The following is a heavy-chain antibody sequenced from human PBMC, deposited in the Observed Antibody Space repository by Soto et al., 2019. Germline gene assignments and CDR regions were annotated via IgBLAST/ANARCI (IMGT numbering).Heavy chain of an antibody. J-gene: IGHJ4*02. CDR1: GGSFTSNNW. D-gene: IGHD1-7*01. CDR2: IYRTGST. CDR3: ASRDPGTSVDY. V-gene: IGHV4-4*02. Sequence: QVQLQESGPGLVKPSGTLSLTCAVSGGSFTSNNWWPWVRQPPGQGLEWIGEIYRTGSTNYNPSLKSRVTISLDKSENQFSLKVTSLTAAVTAVYYCASRDPGTSVDYWGQGTLVTVSS.